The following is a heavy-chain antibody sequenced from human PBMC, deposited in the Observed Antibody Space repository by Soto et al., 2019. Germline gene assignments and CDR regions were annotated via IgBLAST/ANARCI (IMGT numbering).Heavy chain of an antibody. V-gene: IGHV4-30-4*01. CDR3: ATIWFGANQVHSNGYYYFDY. Sequence: PSETLSLTCTVSGGSISSGDYYWSWIRQPPGKSLEWIGYIYYSGSTYYNPSLKSRVTISVDTSKNQFSLKLSSVTAADTAVYHFATIWFGANQVHSNGYYYFDYWGQGTLVTVSS. J-gene: IGHJ4*02. CDR2: IYYSGST. CDR1: GGSISSGDYY. D-gene: IGHD3-22*01.